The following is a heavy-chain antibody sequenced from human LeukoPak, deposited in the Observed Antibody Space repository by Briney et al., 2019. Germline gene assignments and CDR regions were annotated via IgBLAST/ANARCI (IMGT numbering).Heavy chain of an antibody. CDR1: GFTFSSYS. D-gene: IGHD3-3*01. Sequence: GGSLRVSCAASGFTFSSYSMNWVRQAPGEGLEWVSSISSSISYIYYADSVKGRFTISRGNAKNSLYLQMNSLRAEDTAGYYCARRTEAYYDFWSGANDAFDIWGQGKMVTVSS. CDR2: ISSSISYI. CDR3: ARRTEAYYDFWSGANDAFDI. J-gene: IGHJ3*02. V-gene: IGHV3-21*01.